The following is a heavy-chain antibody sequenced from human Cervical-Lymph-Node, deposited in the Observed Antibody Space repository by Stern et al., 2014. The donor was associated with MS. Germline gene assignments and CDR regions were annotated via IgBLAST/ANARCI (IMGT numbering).Heavy chain of an antibody. D-gene: IGHD3-10*01. V-gene: IGHV1-2*06. CDR3: AREASPYFSGSGTWQFDS. J-gene: IGHJ4*02. CDR1: GYTFRDHY. Sequence: QVQLGQYGAEVKKPGASVKVSCKTSGYTFRDHYIQWVRQAPGEGLEWMGQINPNLGGTNYAQKFEGRVTMTRDTSINMAYMELRRLTSNDTAMYYCAREASPYFSGSGTWQFDSWGQGSLVIVTS. CDR2: INPNLGGT.